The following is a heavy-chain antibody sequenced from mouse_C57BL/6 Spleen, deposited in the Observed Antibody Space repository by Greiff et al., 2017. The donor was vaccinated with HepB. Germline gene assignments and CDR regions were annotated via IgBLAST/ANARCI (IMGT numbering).Heavy chain of an antibody. V-gene: IGHV1-42*01. Sequence: VHVKQSGPELVKPGASVKISCKASGYSFTGYYMNWVKQSPEKSLEWIGEINPSTGGTTYNQKFKAKATLTVDKSSSTAYMQLKSLTSEDSAVYYCARTYYSNYEGDYAMDYWGQGTSVTVSS. CDR2: INPSTGGT. J-gene: IGHJ4*01. CDR1: GYSFTGYY. D-gene: IGHD2-5*01. CDR3: ARTYYSNYEGDYAMDY.